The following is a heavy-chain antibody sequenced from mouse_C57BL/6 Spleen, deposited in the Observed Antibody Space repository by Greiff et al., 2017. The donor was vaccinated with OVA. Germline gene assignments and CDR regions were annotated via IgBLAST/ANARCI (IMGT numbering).Heavy chain of an antibody. CDR3: ARVYYGSLSLAY. Sequence: EVQLLESGPELVKPGASVKISCKASGYSFTDYNMNWVKQSNGKSLEWIGVINPNYGATSYNQKFKGKATLTVDQSSSTAYMQLSSLTSEDSAVYYGARVYYGSLSLAYWGQGTSVTVSA. J-gene: IGHJ4*01. CDR2: INPNYGAT. D-gene: IGHD1-1*01. CDR1: GYSFTDYN. V-gene: IGHV1-39*01.